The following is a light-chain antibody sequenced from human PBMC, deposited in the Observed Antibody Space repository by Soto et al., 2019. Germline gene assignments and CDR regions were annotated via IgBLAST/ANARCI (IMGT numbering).Light chain of an antibody. J-gene: IGKJ3*01. CDR1: QSVSSTY. Sequence: EIVLTQSPGTLSLSPGERATLSCRASQSVSSTYLGWYQQKPCQAPRLLISGASNRATGIPDRFSGSGSGTDFTLTISRLAPEDFAVYYCQQFGTIPFTFGPGTKVDV. CDR2: GAS. CDR3: QQFGTIPFT. V-gene: IGKV3-20*01.